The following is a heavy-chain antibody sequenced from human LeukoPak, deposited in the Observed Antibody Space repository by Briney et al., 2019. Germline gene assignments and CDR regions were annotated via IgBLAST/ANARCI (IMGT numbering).Heavy chain of an antibody. V-gene: IGHV1-2*02. Sequence: ASVKVSCKASGYTFTGYYMHWVRQAPGQGLEWMGWINPNSGGTNYAQKFQGRVTMTRDTSISTAYMELSRLRSDDTAVYYCARSRSVSGAAAWFDPWGREPWSPSPQ. J-gene: IGHJ5*02. CDR2: INPNSGGT. D-gene: IGHD3-16*01. CDR1: GYTFTGYY. CDR3: ARSRSVSGAAAWFDP.